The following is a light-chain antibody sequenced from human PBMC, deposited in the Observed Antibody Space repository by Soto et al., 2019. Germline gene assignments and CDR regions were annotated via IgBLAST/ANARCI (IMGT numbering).Light chain of an antibody. J-gene: IGKJ2*01. CDR3: HQYKSYTPYT. V-gene: IGKV1-5*01. CDR2: DAS. CDR1: HSIGTW. Sequence: DIQMTQSPSALSASLGDRVTITCRASHSIGTWLAWYQQRPGKAPKLLIYDASSLGSGVPSRFSGGGSGTEFTLTISSLQPDDFGNYYCHQYKSYTPYTIGQGTKVEIK.